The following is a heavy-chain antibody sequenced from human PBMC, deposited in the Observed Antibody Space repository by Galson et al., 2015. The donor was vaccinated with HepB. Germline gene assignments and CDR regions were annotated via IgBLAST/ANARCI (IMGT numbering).Heavy chain of an antibody. D-gene: IGHD6-6*01. Sequence: SVKVSCKAYGFNFNNYGITWVRQARGQGLEWMGWISVYNGNTNYAQKFQDRVTMTTDTSTTTAYMELGSLRYDDTAVYFCARARYSSSPPDYWGQGTLVTVSS. V-gene: IGHV1-18*01. CDR3: ARARYSSSPPDY. J-gene: IGHJ4*02. CDR2: ISVYNGNT. CDR1: GFNFNNYG.